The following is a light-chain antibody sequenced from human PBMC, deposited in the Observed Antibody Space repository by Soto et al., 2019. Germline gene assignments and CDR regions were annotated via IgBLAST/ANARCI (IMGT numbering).Light chain of an antibody. CDR2: DVS. J-gene: IGLJ1*01. CDR3: SSYTSTSTYV. V-gene: IGLV2-14*01. CDR1: SSDVGGYNY. Sequence: QSVLTQPASVSGSPGQSITISCTGTSSDVGGYNYVSWYQQHPGKAPKLVIYDVSNRPSGVSNRFSDSKSGNTASLTISGIQAEDEADYYCSSYTSTSTYVFGTGTKVTVL.